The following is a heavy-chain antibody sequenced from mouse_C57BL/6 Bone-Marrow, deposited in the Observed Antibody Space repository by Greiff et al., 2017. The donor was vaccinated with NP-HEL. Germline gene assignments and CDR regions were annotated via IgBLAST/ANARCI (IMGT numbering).Heavy chain of an antibody. Sequence: DVQLVESGGGLVQPGGSLKLSCAASGFTFSDYYMYWVRQTPEKRLEWVAYISNGGGSTYYPDTVKGRFTISRDNAKNTLYLQMSRLKSEDTAMYYCARHHSSYYFDYWGQGTTLTVSS. V-gene: IGHV5-12*01. CDR2: ISNGGGST. CDR1: GFTFSDYY. J-gene: IGHJ2*01. D-gene: IGHD1-1*01. CDR3: ARHHSSYYFDY.